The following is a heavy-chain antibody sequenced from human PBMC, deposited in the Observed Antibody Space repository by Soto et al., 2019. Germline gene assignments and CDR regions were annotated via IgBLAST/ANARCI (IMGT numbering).Heavy chain of an antibody. J-gene: IGHJ4*02. D-gene: IGHD1-26*01. CDR1: GFTFSSYG. Sequence: GGSLRLSCAASGFTFSSYGMHWVRQAPGKGLEWVAVIWYDGSNKYYADSVKGRFTISRDNSKNTLYLQMNSLRAEDTAVYYCASESSGSYFFDYWGQGTLVTVSS. V-gene: IGHV3-33*01. CDR3: ASESSGSYFFDY. CDR2: IWYDGSNK.